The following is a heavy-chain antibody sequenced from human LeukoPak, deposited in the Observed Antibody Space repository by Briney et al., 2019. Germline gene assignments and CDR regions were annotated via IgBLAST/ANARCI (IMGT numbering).Heavy chain of an antibody. J-gene: IGHJ4*02. V-gene: IGHV3-9*01. D-gene: IGHD6-13*01. Sequence: PGRSLRLSCAASGFTFDDYAMHWVRQAPGKGLEWVSGISWNSGSIGYADSVKGRFTISRDNAKNSLYLQMNSLRAEDTALYYCAKNLRYSSSWYGFDYWGQGTLVTVSS. CDR2: ISWNSGSI. CDR1: GFTFDDYA. CDR3: AKNLRYSSSWYGFDY.